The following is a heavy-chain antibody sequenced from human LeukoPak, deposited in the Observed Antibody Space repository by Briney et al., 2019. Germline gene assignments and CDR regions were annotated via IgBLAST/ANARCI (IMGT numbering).Heavy chain of an antibody. CDR2: IYYSGST. CDR1: GGSISSGDYY. CDR3: AREPSRYYGSGSHDY. Sequence: SETLSLTCTVSGGSISSGDYYWSRIRQPPGKGLEWIGYIYYSGSTYYNPSLKSRVTISVDTSKNQFSLKLSSVTAADTAVYYCAREPSRYYGSGSHDYWGQGTLVTVSS. J-gene: IGHJ4*02. D-gene: IGHD3-10*01. V-gene: IGHV4-30-4*01.